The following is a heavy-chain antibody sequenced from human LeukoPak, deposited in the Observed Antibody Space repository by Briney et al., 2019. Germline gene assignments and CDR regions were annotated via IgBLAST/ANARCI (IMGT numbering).Heavy chain of an antibody. D-gene: IGHD1-1*01. J-gene: IGHJ6*03. CDR2: IYSGGST. CDR1: GFTVSSNY. V-gene: IGHV3-66*02. CDR3: AKEYGYDYNYYYSMDV. Sequence: GGSLRLSCAASGFTVSSNYMSWVRQAPGKGLEWVSVIYSGGSTYYADSVKGRFTISRDNSKNTVYLQMNSLRAEDTAVYFCAKEYGYDYNYYYSMDVWGKGTTVTIPS.